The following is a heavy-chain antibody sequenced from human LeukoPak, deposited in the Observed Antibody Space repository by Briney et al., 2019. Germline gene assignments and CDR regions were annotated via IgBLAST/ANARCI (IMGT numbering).Heavy chain of an antibody. J-gene: IGHJ6*02. CDR1: GFTFSSYW. CDR2: IKQDGSEE. Sequence: PGGSLRLSCAASGFTFSSYWMSWVRQAPGKGLEWVANIKQDGSEEYYVDSVKGRFTISRDNAKNSLYLQMNSLRAEDTAVYYCARDHHYYGSGSYYKTRLGYGMDVWGQGTTVTVSS. D-gene: IGHD3-10*01. CDR3: ARDHHYYGSGSYYKTRLGYGMDV. V-gene: IGHV3-7*01.